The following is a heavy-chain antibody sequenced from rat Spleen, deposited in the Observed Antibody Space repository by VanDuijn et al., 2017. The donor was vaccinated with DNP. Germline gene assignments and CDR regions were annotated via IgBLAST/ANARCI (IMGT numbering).Heavy chain of an antibody. CDR2: ISYEGSRT. Sequence: EVQLVESGGGLVQPGRSLKVSCAASGFTFSDYYMAWVRQAPKKGLEWVASISYEGSRTYYGDSVRGRFSISRDNAKNTQYLQMDSLRSEDTATYYCARGYDGYDYWGQGVMVTVSS. CDR3: ARGYDGYDY. D-gene: IGHD1-12*03. J-gene: IGHJ2*01. CDR1: GFTFSDYY. V-gene: IGHV5-22*01.